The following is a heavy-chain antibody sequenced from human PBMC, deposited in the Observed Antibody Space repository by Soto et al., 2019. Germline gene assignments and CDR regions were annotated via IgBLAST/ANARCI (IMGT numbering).Heavy chain of an antibody. CDR3: ARDAPPPELRFLEWHNYDYNGMDV. D-gene: IGHD3-3*01. CDR2: ISGYNGKT. Sequence: QVQVVQSGDEVKETGASVRVSCKTSGYSFTAYGINWVRQAPGQGLEWMGWISGYNGKTKYAQKVQGRVTMTTDTSTSTAYMEVRSLRSDDSAIYYCARDAPPPELRFLEWHNYDYNGMDVWGQGTTVPVSS. CDR1: GYSFTAYG. V-gene: IGHV1-18*01. J-gene: IGHJ6*02.